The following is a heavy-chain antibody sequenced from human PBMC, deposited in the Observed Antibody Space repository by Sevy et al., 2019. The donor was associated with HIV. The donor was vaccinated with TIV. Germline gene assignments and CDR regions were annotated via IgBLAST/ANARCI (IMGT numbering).Heavy chain of an antibody. Sequence: ASVKVSCKVSRYTLTQLSMHWVRQVPGKGLEWMGSFDPEDDEKIYAQKFQGRLTMTEDTSTDTAYMELSSLRSEDTAVYYCATTKDYYENSGDPFDYWGQGTLVTVSS. CDR1: RYTLTQLS. V-gene: IGHV1-24*01. CDR2: FDPEDDEK. D-gene: IGHD3-22*01. J-gene: IGHJ4*02. CDR3: ATTKDYYENSGDPFDY.